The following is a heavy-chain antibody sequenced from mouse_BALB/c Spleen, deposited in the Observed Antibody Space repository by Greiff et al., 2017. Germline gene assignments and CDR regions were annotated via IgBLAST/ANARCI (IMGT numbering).Heavy chain of an antibody. D-gene: IGHD1-1*01. CDR2: IWSGGST. V-gene: IGHV2-2*02. CDR3: ARGTTVEAWFDY. CDR1: GFSLTSYG. Sequence: QVQLKQSGPGLVQPSQSLSITCTVSGFSLTSYGVHGFRQSPGKGLVWLGVIWSGGSTDYNAAFISRLSISKDNSKSQVFFKMNSLQANDTAIYYCARGTTVEAWFDYWGQGTLVTVSA. J-gene: IGHJ3*01.